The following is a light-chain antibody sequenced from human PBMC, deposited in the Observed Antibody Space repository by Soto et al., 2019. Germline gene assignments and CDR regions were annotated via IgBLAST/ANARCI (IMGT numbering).Light chain of an antibody. CDR3: QQYYDYPPLI. CDR1: RNIKRK. CDR2: GAS. Sequence: EIVMTQSPATLSVSPGERATLSCRASRNIKRKLAWYQQKPGQAPRLLISGASTRATGIPARFSGSGSGTEFTLTISSLQSEDFAVYYCQQYYDYPPLIFGGGTKVEIK. J-gene: IGKJ4*01. V-gene: IGKV3-15*01.